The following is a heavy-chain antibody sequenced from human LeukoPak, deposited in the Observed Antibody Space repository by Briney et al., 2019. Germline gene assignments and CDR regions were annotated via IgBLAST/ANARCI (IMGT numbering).Heavy chain of an antibody. CDR3: ARAGRGYSYVHD. J-gene: IGHJ4*02. CDR1: GFIFDDHG. V-gene: IGHV3-74*01. Sequence: GGSLRLSCAASGFIFDDHGMSWVRQAPGKGLVWVSRINSDGSSTSYADSVKGRFTISRDNAKNTLYLQMNSLRAEDTAVYYCARAGRGYSYVHDWGQGTLVTVSS. D-gene: IGHD5-18*01. CDR2: INSDGSST.